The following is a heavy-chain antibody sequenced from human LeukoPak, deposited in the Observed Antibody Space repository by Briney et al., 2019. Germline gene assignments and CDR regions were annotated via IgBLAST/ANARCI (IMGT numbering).Heavy chain of an antibody. J-gene: IGHJ6*03. CDR3: AREAYYYYYMDV. CDR2: ISGSGGST. D-gene: IGHD1-26*01. V-gene: IGHV3-23*01. Sequence: GGSLRLSCAASGFTFSSYAMSWVRQTPGKGLKWVSTISGSGGSTYYADSVKGRFTISRDNSKNTLYLQMNSLRAEDTAVYYCAREAYYYYYMDVWGKGTTVTVSS. CDR1: GFTFSSYA.